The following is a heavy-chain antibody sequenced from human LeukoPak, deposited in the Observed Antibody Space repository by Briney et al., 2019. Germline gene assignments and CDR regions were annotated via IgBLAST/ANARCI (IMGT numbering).Heavy chain of an antibody. Sequence: SETLSLTCTVSGGSVSGYYWSWIRQPPGKGLEWIGYIYTRGKTNSNPSLKSRVTISGDTSKNQFSLKLSSVTAADTAVYYCARGVDTRSWYFDYWGQGTLVTVSS. V-gene: IGHV4-59*02. J-gene: IGHJ4*02. CDR3: ARGVDTRSWYFDY. CDR2: IYTRGKT. D-gene: IGHD5-18*01. CDR1: GGSVSGYY.